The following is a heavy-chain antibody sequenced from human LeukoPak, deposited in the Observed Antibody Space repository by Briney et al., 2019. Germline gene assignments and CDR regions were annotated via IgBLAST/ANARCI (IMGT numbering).Heavy chain of an antibody. V-gene: IGHV4-59*01. CDR1: GGSIITYY. D-gene: IGHD2/OR15-2a*01. CDR3: ARAPFQGYMDV. CDR2: IYYSGST. Sequence: ENPSLPSPVSGGSIITYYLGWIPQPPRKGLEWIGYIYYSGSTNYNPSLKSRLSISVDTSKNQFSLKLRSVSDADTAAYYCARAPFQGYMDVWGKGTTVTVSS. J-gene: IGHJ6*04.